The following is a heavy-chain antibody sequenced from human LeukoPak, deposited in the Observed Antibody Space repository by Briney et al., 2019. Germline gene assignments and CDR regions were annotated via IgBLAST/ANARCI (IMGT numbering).Heavy chain of an antibody. CDR2: IYHSGST. Sequence: PSETLSLTCAVSGGSISSGGYSWSWIRQPPGKGLEWIGYIYHSGSTYYNPSLKSRVTISVDTSKNQFSLKLTSVTAADTAVYYCARVRGYSYHNWYLDLWGRGTLVTVSS. D-gene: IGHD5-18*01. V-gene: IGHV4-30-2*01. J-gene: IGHJ2*01. CDR3: ARVRGYSYHNWYLDL. CDR1: GGSISSGGYS.